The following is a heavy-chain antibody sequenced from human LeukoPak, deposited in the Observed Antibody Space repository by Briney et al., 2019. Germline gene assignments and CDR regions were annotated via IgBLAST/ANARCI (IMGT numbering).Heavy chain of an antibody. CDR3: ASTGYSYAVNEIHAFDI. CDR2: IYYGWST. D-gene: IGHD5-18*01. V-gene: IGHV4-39*01. Sequence: PSETQSLTCTVCGGSIRSSSYYWGWIRQPPGKGLEWIGSIYYGWSTYYNPSLKSRVTISVDTSKNQFSLKLSSVTAADTAVYYCASTGYSYAVNEIHAFDIWGQGTMVTVSS. J-gene: IGHJ3*02. CDR1: GGSIRSSSYY.